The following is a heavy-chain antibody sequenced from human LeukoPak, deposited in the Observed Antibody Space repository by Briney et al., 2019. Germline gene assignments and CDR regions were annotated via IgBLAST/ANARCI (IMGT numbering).Heavy chain of an antibody. CDR2: ISSSSSYI. CDR3: AREGRIVGATGDFDY. Sequence: PGGSLRLSCATSGFTFSSYSMNWVRQAPGKGLEWVSSISSSSSYIYYADSVKGRFTISRDNAKNSLYLQMNSLRAEDTAVYYCAREGRIVGATGDFDYWGQGTLVTVSS. V-gene: IGHV3-21*01. J-gene: IGHJ4*02. D-gene: IGHD1-26*01. CDR1: GFTFSSYS.